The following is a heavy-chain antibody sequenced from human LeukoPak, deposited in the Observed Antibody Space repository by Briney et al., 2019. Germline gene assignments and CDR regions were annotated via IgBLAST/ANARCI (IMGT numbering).Heavy chain of an antibody. CDR1: GFTFSSFG. J-gene: IGHJ4*02. D-gene: IGHD3-10*01. CDR2: IRYDGSNK. V-gene: IGHV3-30*02. CDR3: AKTLLTDFRGITSSYKSD. Sequence: GGSLRLSCAASGFTFSSFGIHWVRQAPGKGLEWVAFIRYDGSNKYYADSVKGRFTISRDNPKNTLYLQMNSLRVEDTALYYCAKTLLTDFRGITSSYKSDWGQGTLVTVSS.